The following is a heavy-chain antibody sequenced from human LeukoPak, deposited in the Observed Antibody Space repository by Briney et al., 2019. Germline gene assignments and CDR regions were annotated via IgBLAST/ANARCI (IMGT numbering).Heavy chain of an antibody. V-gene: IGHV5-51*01. Sequence: GESLKISCKGSGYSFTSYWIGWVRQMPGEGLEWMGIIYPGDSDTRYNPSFQGQVTISADKSISTAYLQWSSLKASDTAMYYCARHDRSLGAEEIDYWGQGNLVTVSS. CDR2: IYPGDSDT. J-gene: IGHJ4*02. CDR3: ARHDRSLGAEEIDY. CDR1: GYSFTSYW.